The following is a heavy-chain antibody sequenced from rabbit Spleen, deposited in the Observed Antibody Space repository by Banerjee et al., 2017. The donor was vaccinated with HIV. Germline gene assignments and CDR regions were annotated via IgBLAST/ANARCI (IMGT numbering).Heavy chain of an antibody. CDR1: GVSLNDKDV. V-gene: IGHV1S45*01. J-gene: IGHJ4*01. CDR3: ARDWNL. Sequence: EQLEESGGGLVKPEGSLTLTCKASGVSLNDKDVMCWVRQAPGKGLEWIACINTITGTAVYATWAKGRFPISNTSSTTVALQMTSLTAADTATYFCARDWNLWGQGTLVTVS. CDR2: INTITGTA.